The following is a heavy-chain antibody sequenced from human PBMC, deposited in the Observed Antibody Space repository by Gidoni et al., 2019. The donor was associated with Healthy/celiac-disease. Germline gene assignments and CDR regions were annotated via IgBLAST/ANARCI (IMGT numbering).Heavy chain of an antibody. CDR3: AKDLYDYGDYYDAFDI. Sequence: QVQLVESGGGVVQPGRSLRLSCAASGFTFSSYGMHWVRQAPGKGLEWVAVISYDGSNKYYADSVKGRFTISRDNSKNTLYLQMNSLRAEDTAVYYCAKDLYDYGDYYDAFDIWGQGTMVTVSS. CDR1: GFTFSSYG. V-gene: IGHV3-30*18. D-gene: IGHD4-17*01. CDR2: ISYDGSNK. J-gene: IGHJ3*02.